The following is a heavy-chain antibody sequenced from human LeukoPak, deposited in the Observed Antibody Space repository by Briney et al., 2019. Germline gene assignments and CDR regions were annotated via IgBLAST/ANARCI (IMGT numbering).Heavy chain of an antibody. CDR3: ARGRRSLTMIVVVITYYFGY. CDR2: ISSSSSTI. J-gene: IGHJ4*02. CDR1: GFTFSSYS. V-gene: IGHV3-48*01. Sequence: GGSLRLSCAASGFTFSSYSMNWVRQAPGKGLEWVSYISSSSSTIYYADSVKGRFTISRDNAKNSLYLQMNSLRAEDTAVYYCARGRRSLTMIVVVITYYFGYWGQGTLVTVSS. D-gene: IGHD3-22*01.